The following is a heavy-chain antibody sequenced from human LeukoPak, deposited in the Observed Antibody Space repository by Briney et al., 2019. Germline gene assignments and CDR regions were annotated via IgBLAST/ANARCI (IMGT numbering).Heavy chain of an antibody. CDR3: ARVGYTSYYYYGMDV. Sequence: GGSLRLSCAPSGFTFSSYAMHWVRQAPGKGLEYVSAISSNGGSTYYANSVKGRFTISRDNSKNTLYLQMGSLRAEDMAVYYCARVGYTSYYYYGMDVWGQGTTVTVSS. V-gene: IGHV3-64*01. J-gene: IGHJ6*02. D-gene: IGHD6-13*01. CDR1: GFTFSSYA. CDR2: ISSNGGST.